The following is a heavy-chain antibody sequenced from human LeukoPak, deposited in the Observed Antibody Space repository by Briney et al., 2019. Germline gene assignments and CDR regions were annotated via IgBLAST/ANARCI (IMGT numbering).Heavy chain of an antibody. D-gene: IGHD6-19*01. CDR3: ARVGRIAVAGVRGSADY. CDR1: GGSFSGYY. Sequence: SETLSLTCAVYGGSFSGYYWSWIRQPPGKGLEWIGEINHSGSTNYNPSLKSRVTISVDTSKNQFSLKLSSVTAADTAVYYCARVGRIAVAGVRGSADYWGQGTLVTVSS. V-gene: IGHV4-34*01. J-gene: IGHJ4*02. CDR2: INHSGST.